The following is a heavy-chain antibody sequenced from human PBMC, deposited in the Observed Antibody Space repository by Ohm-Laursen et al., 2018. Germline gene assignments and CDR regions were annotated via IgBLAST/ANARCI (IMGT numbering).Heavy chain of an antibody. CDR1: GFTFDDYA. V-gene: IGHV3-9*01. D-gene: IGHD6-6*01. CDR3: AKAGIASRSWNFDY. CDR2: ISWNSGSI. Sequence: SLRLSCTASGFTFDDYAMHWVRQAPGKGLEWVPGISWNSGSIGYADSVKGRFTISRDNAKNSLYLQMNSLRAEDTALYYCAKAGIASRSWNFDYWGQGTLVTVSS. J-gene: IGHJ4*02.